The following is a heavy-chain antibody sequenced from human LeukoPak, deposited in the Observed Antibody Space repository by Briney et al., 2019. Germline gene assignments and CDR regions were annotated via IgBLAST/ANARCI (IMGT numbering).Heavy chain of an antibody. D-gene: IGHD1-26*01. J-gene: IGHJ4*02. CDR3: ARGNREYSGSFTPGLFDY. CDR1: GYTFTGYY. CDR2: INPNSGGT. V-gene: IGHV1-2*02. Sequence: ASVKVSCKASGYTFTGYYMHWVRQAPGQGLEWMGWINPNSGGTNYAQKFQGRVTITRDTSISTAYMELSRLRSDDTAVYYCARGNREYSGSFTPGLFDYWGQGTLVTVSS.